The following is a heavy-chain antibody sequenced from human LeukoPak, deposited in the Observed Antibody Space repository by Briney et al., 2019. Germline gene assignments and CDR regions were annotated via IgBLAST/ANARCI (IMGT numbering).Heavy chain of an antibody. CDR3: TTILFDYGDYFDY. CDR2: IKSNAHGVTT. CDR1: GFALKNAW. Sequence: GGSLRLSCAAFGFALKNAWMSWVGRAPGKGLEGVGRIKSNAHGVTTDYAPPVKDRFTIPRDDSKNTLYLKMTTRKTEDTAVYYCTTILFDYGDYFDYWGQGTLVTASS. J-gene: IGHJ4*02. D-gene: IGHD4-17*01. V-gene: IGHV3-15*01.